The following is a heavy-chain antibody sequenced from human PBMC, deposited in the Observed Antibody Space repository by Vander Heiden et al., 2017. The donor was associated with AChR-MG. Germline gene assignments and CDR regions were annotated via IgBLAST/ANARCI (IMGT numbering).Heavy chain of an antibody. CDR3: AGRNFRYFDL. CDR2: IYYTGDT. V-gene: IGHV4-39*01. D-gene: IGHD1-7*01. CDR1: GGSISSRHSY. J-gene: IGHJ2*01. Sequence: QLQLQESGPGLVKPSETLSLTCTVSGGSISSRHSYWGWVRQPPGKGLEWIGTIYYTGDTYYNPSLDSRVTISVETSKNQFSLKLTSVTAADTAVYYCAGRNFRYFDLWGRGTLVTVSS.